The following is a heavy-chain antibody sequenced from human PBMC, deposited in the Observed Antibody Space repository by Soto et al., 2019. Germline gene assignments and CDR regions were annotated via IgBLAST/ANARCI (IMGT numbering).Heavy chain of an antibody. CDR2: ISSGGTST. CDR3: ARLGSIAAAGTPDY. D-gene: IGHD6-13*01. V-gene: IGHV3-11*01. Sequence: GGSLRLSYAASGFTFTEFYMSWFRQTPGKGLEWVSYISSGGTSTYFAESVKGRFTISRDNAKNSVHLQMNFLTAEDTAVYHCARLGSIAAAGTPDYWGQGTLVTVS. J-gene: IGHJ4*02. CDR1: GFTFTEFY.